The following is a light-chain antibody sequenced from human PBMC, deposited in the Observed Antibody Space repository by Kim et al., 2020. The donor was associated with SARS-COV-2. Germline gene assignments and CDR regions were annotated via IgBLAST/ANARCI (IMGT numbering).Light chain of an antibody. Sequence: ASVGDTVTITCRASQGVANSLAWFQQKPGKAPKSLIYAASTLQTGVPSRFSGTGSRTYFTLTISSLQPEDSATYYCQQYNTYTWTFGQGTKVDIK. CDR1: QGVANS. CDR2: AAS. CDR3: QQYNTYTWT. J-gene: IGKJ1*01. V-gene: IGKV1-16*01.